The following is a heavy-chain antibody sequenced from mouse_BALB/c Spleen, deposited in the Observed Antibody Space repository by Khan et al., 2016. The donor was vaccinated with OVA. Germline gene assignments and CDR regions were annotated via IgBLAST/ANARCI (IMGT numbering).Heavy chain of an antibody. J-gene: IGHJ2*01. CDR3: ARSAI. D-gene: IGHD2-12*01. Sequence: EVELVESGGGIVQPGGSLNRSCAASRFTISSYGMSSVRPPPATRLVLVATLDSNGGSTDYPASVKRRFPISGDTAKNALSLQMRSRKSEDTGMYYCARSAIWGQGTTLTVSS. V-gene: IGHV5-6-3*01. CDR1: RFTISSYG. CDR2: LDSNGGST.